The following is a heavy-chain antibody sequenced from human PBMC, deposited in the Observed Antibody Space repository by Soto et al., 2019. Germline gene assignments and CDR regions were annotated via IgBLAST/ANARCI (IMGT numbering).Heavy chain of an antibody. CDR2: ISPNNGDT. CDR3: ASTPRAQMIALEAATRFDY. Sequence: QVQLVQSGAEVKRPGASLKVSCKASGYTFTTYGFNWVRQAPGQGLEWMGWISPNNGDTNYAQNFQGRVTLTTDTSTSTAYMELRSLTSDDTAVYYCASTPRAQMIALEAATRFDYWGQGTLVTVSS. D-gene: IGHD2-15*01. CDR1: GYTFTTYG. J-gene: IGHJ4*02. V-gene: IGHV1-18*04.